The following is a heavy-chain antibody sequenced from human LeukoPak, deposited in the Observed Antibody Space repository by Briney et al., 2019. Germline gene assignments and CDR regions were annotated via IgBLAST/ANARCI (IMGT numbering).Heavy chain of an antibody. CDR2: MNPNSGNT. V-gene: IGHV1-8*01. D-gene: IGHD5-24*01. CDR3: ARAHLRRDGYNEVYYYYYYMDV. CDR1: GYTFTSYD. J-gene: IGHJ6*03. Sequence: ASVKVCCKASGYTFTSYDINWVRQATGQGLEWMGWMNPNSGNTGYAQKFQGRVTMTRNTSISTAYMELSSLRSEDTAVYYCARAHLRRDGYNEVYYYYYYMDVWGKGTTVTISS.